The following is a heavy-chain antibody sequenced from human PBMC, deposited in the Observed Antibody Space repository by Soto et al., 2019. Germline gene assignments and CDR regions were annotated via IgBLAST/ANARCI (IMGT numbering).Heavy chain of an antibody. CDR3: ARSHSSGWYGAFDI. V-gene: IGHV3-11*01. D-gene: IGHD6-19*01. CDR1: GFTFRSHR. Sequence: PGGSLRLSCAGSGFTFRSHRMSWIRQAPGKGLEWVSYISSSGSTIYYADSVKGRFTISRDNAKNSLYLQMNSLRAEDTAVYYCARSHSSGWYGAFDIWGQGTMVTVSS. J-gene: IGHJ3*02. CDR2: ISSSGSTI.